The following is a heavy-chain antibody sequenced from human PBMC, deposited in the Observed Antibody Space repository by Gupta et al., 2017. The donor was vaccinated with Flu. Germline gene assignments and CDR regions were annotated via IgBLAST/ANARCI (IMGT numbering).Heavy chain of an antibody. CDR2: INTNTGGT. D-gene: IGHD2-21*02. CDR3: ARDDKLATANTFDF. Sequence: AHYIHWVRQAPGKGLQWMGWINTNTGGTKYAQKLQGRVTMTRDTSTDTAYMDLSRLTSDDSAVYFCARDDKLATANTFDFWGQGTPVTVSS. V-gene: IGHV1-2*02. CDR1: AHY. J-gene: IGHJ4*02.